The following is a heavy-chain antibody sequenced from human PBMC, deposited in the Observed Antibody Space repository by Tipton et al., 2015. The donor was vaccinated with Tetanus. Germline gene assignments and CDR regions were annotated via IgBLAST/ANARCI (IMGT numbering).Heavy chain of an antibody. V-gene: IGHV3-48*02. D-gene: IGHD2-2*01. Sequence: GSLRLSCAASGFDFRNYDMHWVRQAPGKGLEWVSSIGVSSSPIYYADSVKGRFTISRDNAKNSLLLQMNSLRDEDTAVYYCARGLCTSSSCPKHYFDYWGQGTLVAVSS. CDR2: IGVSSSPI. J-gene: IGHJ4*02. CDR3: ARGLCTSSSCPKHYFDY. CDR1: GFDFRNYD.